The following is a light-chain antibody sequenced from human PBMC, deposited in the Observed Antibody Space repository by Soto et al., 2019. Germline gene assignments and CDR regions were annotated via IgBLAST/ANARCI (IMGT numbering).Light chain of an antibody. CDR3: QQYCSSRWT. J-gene: IGKJ1*01. V-gene: IGKV3-20*01. CDR1: QSVSSIY. Sequence: EIVLTQSPGTLSLSPGERATLSCRASQSVSSIYLAWYQQKPGQAPRLLIYGASSRATGIPDRFSGSGSGTDFTLTISRLEPEDFGVYYCQQYCSSRWTFGQGTKVEI. CDR2: GAS.